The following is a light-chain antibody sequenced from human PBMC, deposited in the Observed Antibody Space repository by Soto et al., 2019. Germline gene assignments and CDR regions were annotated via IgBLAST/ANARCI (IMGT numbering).Light chain of an antibody. CDR2: AAS. CDR3: QQYYSYPYT. J-gene: IGKJ2*01. CDR1: QGISSY. V-gene: IGKV1-8*01. Sequence: AIRMTQSPSSLSASTGDRDTITCRASQGISSYLAWYQQKPGKAPKLLIYAASTLQSGVPSRFSGSGSGTDFTLTISCLQSEDFATYYCQQYYSYPYTFGQGT.